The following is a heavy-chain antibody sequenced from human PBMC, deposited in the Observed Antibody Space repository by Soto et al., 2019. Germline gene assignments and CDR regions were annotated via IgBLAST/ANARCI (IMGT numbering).Heavy chain of an antibody. J-gene: IGHJ5*02. V-gene: IGHV4-31*03. CDR2: IYYSGST. Sequence: PSETLSLTSTVSGGSISSGGYYWSWIRQHPGKGLEWIWYIYYSGSTYYNPSLKSRDTISVDTSKNQFSLKLSSVTAADTAVYYCARARYSRTRLLTWLDNWGPGTLVTVSS. CDR3: ARARYSRTRLLTWLDN. D-gene: IGHD6-13*01. CDR1: GGSISSGGYY.